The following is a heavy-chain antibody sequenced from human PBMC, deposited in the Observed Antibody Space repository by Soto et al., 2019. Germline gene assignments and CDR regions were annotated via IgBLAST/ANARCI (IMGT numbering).Heavy chain of an antibody. CDR1: GYTFTRYD. V-gene: IGHV1-8*01. CDR2: MNPNSGNT. Sequence: ASVKVSCKASGYTFTRYDINWVRQATGQGLEWMGWMNPNSGNTGYAQKFQGRVTMTRNTSISTAYMELSSLRSEDTAVYYCARSSGITIFGVVTRTPSFDYWGQGTLVTVSS. D-gene: IGHD3-3*01. CDR3: ARSSGITIFGVVTRTPSFDY. J-gene: IGHJ4*02.